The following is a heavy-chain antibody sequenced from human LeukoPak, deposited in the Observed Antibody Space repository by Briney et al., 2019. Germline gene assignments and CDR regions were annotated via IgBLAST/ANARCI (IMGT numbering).Heavy chain of an antibody. CDR2: ISSSGSTI. V-gene: IGHV3-48*03. CDR3: ARESPIAAAGTPQFDP. J-gene: IGHJ5*02. CDR1: GFTFSSYE. D-gene: IGHD6-13*01. Sequence: GGSLRLSCAASGFTFSSYEMNWVRQAPGKGLEGVSYISSSGSTIYYADSVKGRFPISRDNAENSLYLQLNSLRAEDTALYHCARESPIAAAGTPQFDPWGQGTLVTVSS.